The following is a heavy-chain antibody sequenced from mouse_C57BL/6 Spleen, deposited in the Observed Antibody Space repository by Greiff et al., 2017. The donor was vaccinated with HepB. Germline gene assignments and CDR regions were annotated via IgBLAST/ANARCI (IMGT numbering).Heavy chain of an antibody. V-gene: IGHV1-82*01. J-gene: IGHJ4*01. D-gene: IGHD1-1*01. Sequence: QVQLQQSGPELVKPGASVKISCKASGYAFSSSWMNWVKQRPGKGLEWIGRIYPGDGDTNYNGKFKGKATLTADKSSSTAYMQLRSLTSEDAAVYFCARGGTVVARAMDYWGQGTSVTVSS. CDR3: ARGGTVVARAMDY. CDR2: IYPGDGDT. CDR1: GYAFSSSW.